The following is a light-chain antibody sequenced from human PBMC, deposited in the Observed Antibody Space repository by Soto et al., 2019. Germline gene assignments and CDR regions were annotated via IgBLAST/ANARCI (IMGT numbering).Light chain of an antibody. V-gene: IGKV1-39*01. CDR1: QSVSSY. J-gene: IGKJ1*01. CDR3: QQSYSTPWT. CDR2: DAS. Sequence: DIQMTQSPSSLSSSVGDRVTITCRASQSVSSYLHWYQQKPGKAPKLLIYDASSLQTRVPSRFSGSGSGTDFTLTISSLQPEDFATYYCQQSYSTPWTFGQGTKVEIK.